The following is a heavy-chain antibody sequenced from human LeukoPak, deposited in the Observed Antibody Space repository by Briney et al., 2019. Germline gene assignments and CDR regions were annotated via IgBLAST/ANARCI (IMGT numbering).Heavy chain of an antibody. J-gene: IGHJ5*02. CDR2: IYYSGST. Sequence: SETLSLTCTVSGGSISSYYWSWIRQPPGKGLEWIGYIYYSGSTNYNPSLKSRVTISVDTSKNQFSLKLSSVTAADTAVYYSASLSTSGLFDPWGQGTLVTVSS. D-gene: IGHD3-3*01. CDR3: ASLSTSGLFDP. CDR1: GGSISSYY. V-gene: IGHV4-59*08.